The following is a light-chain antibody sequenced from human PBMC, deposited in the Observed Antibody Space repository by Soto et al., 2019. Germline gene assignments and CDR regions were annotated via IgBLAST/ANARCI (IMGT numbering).Light chain of an antibody. J-gene: IGKJ2*01. Sequence: EIVMTQSPANLSVSPGERATLSCRASQSVSSYLAWYQQKPGLPPRLLIYDASTRATGIPDRFSGSGSGTDFTITISSLQSADFAVYYCQQYSNWPPLYTFGRGTKLEIK. CDR3: QQYSNWPPLYT. CDR1: QSVSSY. V-gene: IGKV3-15*01. CDR2: DAS.